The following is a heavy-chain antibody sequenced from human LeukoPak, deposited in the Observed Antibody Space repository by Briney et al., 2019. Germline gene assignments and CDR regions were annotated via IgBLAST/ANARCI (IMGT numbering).Heavy chain of an antibody. CDR3: AKAIAVSGTSPPADY. Sequence: GGSLRLSCAASGFTFSSYAMSWVRQALGKGLEWVSGISGSGGTTYYADSVKGRFTISRDNSKNTLYLQINSLRAEDTAVYYCAKAIAVSGTSPPADYWGQGTLVTVSS. CDR1: GFTFSSYA. J-gene: IGHJ4*02. CDR2: ISGSGGTT. V-gene: IGHV3-23*01. D-gene: IGHD6-19*01.